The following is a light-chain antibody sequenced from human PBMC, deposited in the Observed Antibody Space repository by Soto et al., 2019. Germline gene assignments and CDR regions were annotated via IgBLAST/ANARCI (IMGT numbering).Light chain of an antibody. CDR1: QSISSW. Sequence: DIQMTRSPSTLSASVGDRVTITCRASQSISSWLAWYQQKPGKAPKLLIYKASSLESGVPSRFSGSGSATEFTLTISSLQPDDFATYYCQQYSTYPWTFGQGTKVDIK. V-gene: IGKV1-5*03. CDR2: KAS. CDR3: QQYSTYPWT. J-gene: IGKJ1*01.